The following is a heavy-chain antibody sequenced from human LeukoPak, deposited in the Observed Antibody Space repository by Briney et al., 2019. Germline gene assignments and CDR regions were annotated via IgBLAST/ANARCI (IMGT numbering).Heavy chain of an antibody. CDR3: ARGLYCSSTSCLLDY. CDR1: GYTFTSYG. Sequence: GASVKVSCKASGYTFTSYGISWVRQASGQGLEWMGWISAYNGNTNYAQKLQGRVTMTTDTSTSTAYMELRSLRSDDTAVYYCARGLYCSSTSCLLDYWGQGTLVTVSS. D-gene: IGHD2-2*01. CDR2: ISAYNGNT. J-gene: IGHJ4*02. V-gene: IGHV1-18*01.